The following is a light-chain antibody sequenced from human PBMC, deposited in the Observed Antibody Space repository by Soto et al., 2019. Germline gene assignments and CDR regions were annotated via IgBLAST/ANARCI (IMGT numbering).Light chain of an antibody. CDR3: SSYTSTSTVI. CDR2: DVN. Sequence: QSALTQPASVSGSPGQSITISCTATSSDFGGYNYVSWYQHHPGKAPKLMIYDVNSRPSGVSDRFSGSKSANTASLTISGLQAEDEADYYCSSYTSTSTVIFGGGTKVTVL. V-gene: IGLV2-14*03. CDR1: SSDFGGYNY. J-gene: IGLJ2*01.